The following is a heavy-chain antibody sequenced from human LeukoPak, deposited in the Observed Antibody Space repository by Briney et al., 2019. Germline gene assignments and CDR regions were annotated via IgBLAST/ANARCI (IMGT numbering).Heavy chain of an antibody. CDR1: GGSLSGYY. Sequence: SETLSLTCAVYGGSLSGYYWSWIRQPPGKGLEWIGYIYYSGSTNYNPSLKSRVTISVDTSKIQFSLKLSSVTAADTAVYYCARGDAVKGVCWFDPWGQGTLVTVSS. CDR2: IYYSGST. V-gene: IGHV4-59*01. CDR3: ARGDAVKGVCWFDP. D-gene: IGHD4-11*01. J-gene: IGHJ5*02.